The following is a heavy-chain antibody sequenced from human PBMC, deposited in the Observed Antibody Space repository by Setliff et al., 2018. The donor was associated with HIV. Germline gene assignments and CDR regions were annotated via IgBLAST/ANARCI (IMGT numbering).Heavy chain of an antibody. CDR1: GGSISSGGYY. J-gene: IGHJ3*02. CDR2: IYYSGST. Sequence: KTSETLSLTCTVSGGSISSGGYYWSWIRQHPGKGLEWIGYIYYSGSTYYNPSLKSRVTISVDTSKNQFSLKLSSVTAADTAVYYCARDGGEKEAFDIWGQGTMVTVS. V-gene: IGHV4-31*03. D-gene: IGHD3-16*01. CDR3: ARDGGEKEAFDI.